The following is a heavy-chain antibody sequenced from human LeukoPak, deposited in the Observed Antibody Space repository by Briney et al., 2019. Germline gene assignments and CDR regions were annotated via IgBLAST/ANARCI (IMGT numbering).Heavy chain of an antibody. Sequence: GGSLRLSCAASGFTFSHFAMHWVRQAPGKGLEWVAVISNNGKKNYYADSVKGRFTLTRDDSANTLYLQMNSLRAEDTAVYYCVRGSKIRGVLPEGEFDYWGQGALVTVSS. CDR2: ISNNGKKN. D-gene: IGHD3-10*01. J-gene: IGHJ4*02. CDR1: GFTFSHFA. V-gene: IGHV3-30*03. CDR3: VRGSKIRGVLPEGEFDY.